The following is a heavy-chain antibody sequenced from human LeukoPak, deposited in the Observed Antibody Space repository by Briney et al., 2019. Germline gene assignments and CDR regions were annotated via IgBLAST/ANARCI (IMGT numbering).Heavy chain of an antibody. V-gene: IGHV4-59*01. Sequence: SETLSLTCTVSGGSISSYYWSRIRQPPGKGLEWIGYIYYSGSTNYNPSLKSRVTISVDTSKNQFSLKLSSVTAADTAVYYCARDYRNNWFDPWGQGTLVTVSS. D-gene: IGHD1-26*01. J-gene: IGHJ5*02. CDR2: IYYSGST. CDR1: GGSISSYY. CDR3: ARDYRNNWFDP.